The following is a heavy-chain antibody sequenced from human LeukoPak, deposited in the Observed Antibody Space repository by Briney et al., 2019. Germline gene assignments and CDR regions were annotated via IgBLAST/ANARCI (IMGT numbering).Heavy chain of an antibody. CDR2: IYHSGST. J-gene: IGHJ4*02. V-gene: IGHV4-34*01. CDR1: GGSFSGYY. Sequence: SETLSLTCAVYGGSFSGYYWSWIRQPPGKGLEWIGYIYHSGSTYYNPSLKSRVTISVDRSKNQFSLKLSSVTAADTAVYYCARETPLGVRVSSSYFDYWGQGTLVTVSS. CDR3: ARETPLGVRVSSSYFDY. D-gene: IGHD1-26*01.